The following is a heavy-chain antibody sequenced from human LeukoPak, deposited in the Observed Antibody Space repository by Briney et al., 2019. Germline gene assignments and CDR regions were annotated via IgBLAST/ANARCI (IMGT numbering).Heavy chain of an antibody. CDR2: INPKSGNT. J-gene: IGHJ3*01. CDR3: ARDQVTDYVAL. CDR1: GYSFIDYY. Sequence: ASVKVSCKASGYSFIDYYTHWVRQAPGQGLEWMGWINPKSGNTNYAQKFQGRVTMTRDTSITTAYMELSRLKSDDTAVYYCARDQVTDYVALWGQGTMVTVSS. D-gene: IGHD4-17*01. V-gene: IGHV1-2*02.